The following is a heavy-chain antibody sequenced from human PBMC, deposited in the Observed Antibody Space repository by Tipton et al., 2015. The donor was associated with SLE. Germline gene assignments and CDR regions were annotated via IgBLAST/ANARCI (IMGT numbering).Heavy chain of an antibody. Sequence: RLSCAASGFTFSSYGMHWVRQAPGKGLEWVAFIRYDGSNKYYADSVKGRFTISRDNSKNTLYLQMNSLRAEDTAVYYCAKDQDYYGSGTFFDYWGQGTLVTVSS. V-gene: IGHV3-30*02. CDR1: GFTFSSYG. D-gene: IGHD3-10*01. CDR3: AKDQDYYGSGTFFDY. J-gene: IGHJ4*02. CDR2: IRYDGSNK.